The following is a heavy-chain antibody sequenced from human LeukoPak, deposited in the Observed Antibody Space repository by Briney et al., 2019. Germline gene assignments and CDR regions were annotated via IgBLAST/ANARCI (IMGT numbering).Heavy chain of an antibody. J-gene: IGHJ4*02. V-gene: IGHV4-59*01. Sequence: SQTLSLTCTVSGDSISSYYWSWIRQPPGKGLEWIGYIYYSGSTNYNPSLKSRVTISVDTSKNQFSLKLSSVTAADTAVYYCARKLAALDYWGQGTLVTVSS. CDR1: GDSISSYY. CDR2: IYYSGST. CDR3: ARKLAALDY. D-gene: IGHD6-13*01.